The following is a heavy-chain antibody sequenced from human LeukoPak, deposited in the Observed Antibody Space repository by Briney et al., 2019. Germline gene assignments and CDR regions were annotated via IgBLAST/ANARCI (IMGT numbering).Heavy chain of an antibody. Sequence: PGGSLRPSCAASGXTFSSYWMHWVRQVPGKGLVWVARIGTDGSGTTYADYVQGRFTISRDNAKNTLFLQMNSLRAEDTAVYYCARDKYGGNSNAFDIWGQGILVTVSS. V-gene: IGHV3-74*01. J-gene: IGHJ3*02. D-gene: IGHD4-23*01. CDR1: GXTFSSYW. CDR2: IGTDGSGT. CDR3: ARDKYGGNSNAFDI.